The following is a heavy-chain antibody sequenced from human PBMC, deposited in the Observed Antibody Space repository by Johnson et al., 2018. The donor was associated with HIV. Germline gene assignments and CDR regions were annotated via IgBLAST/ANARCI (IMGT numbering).Heavy chain of an antibody. Sequence: VQLVESGGCLMQPGGSLRLSCVASGFTVSNNFMSWVRQAPGKGLEWVSVIYSGGRTYYTDAVKGRFTISRDTAKNTLYLQMNSLRVEDTAFYYCARGEWELNAGHGFDIWGQGTMVTVSS. CDR2: IYSGGRT. V-gene: IGHV3-53*01. CDR1: GFTVSNNF. D-gene: IGHD1-26*01. CDR3: ARGEWELNAGHGFDI. J-gene: IGHJ3*02.